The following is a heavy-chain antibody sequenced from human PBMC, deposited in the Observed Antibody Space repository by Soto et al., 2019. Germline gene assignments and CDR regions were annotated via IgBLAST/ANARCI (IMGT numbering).Heavy chain of an antibody. CDR1: GGSVSSGNYY. CDR2: IYYTGSI. V-gene: IGHV4-61*01. J-gene: IGHJ6*02. Sequence: SETLSLTCTVSGGSVSSGNYYWSWIRQPPGKGLEWIGYIYYTGSINYNPSLKSRVTIFIDTSKNQFSLKLSSVTAADTAVYYCAIGKGAKRAYYYYGMDVWGQGTTVTVSS. CDR3: AIGKGAKRAYYYYGMDV. D-gene: IGHD1-26*01.